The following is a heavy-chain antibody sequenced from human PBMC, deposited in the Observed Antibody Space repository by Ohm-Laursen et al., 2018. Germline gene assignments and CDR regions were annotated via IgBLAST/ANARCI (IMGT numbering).Heavy chain of an antibody. J-gene: IGHJ4*01. V-gene: IGHV3-66*01. CDR2: IYSGGST. CDR1: GFTFDDYA. CDR3: ARDSGYPY. Sequence: SLRLSCTASGFTFDDYAMHWVRQAPGKGLEWISAIYSGGSTYSADSVKGRFTISRDNSKNTLYLQMNSLRAEDTAVYYCARDSGYPYWGHGTLVTVSS. D-gene: IGHD5-18*01.